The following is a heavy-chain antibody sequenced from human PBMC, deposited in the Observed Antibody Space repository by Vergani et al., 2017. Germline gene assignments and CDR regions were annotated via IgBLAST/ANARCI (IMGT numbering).Heavy chain of an antibody. CDR2: IYPAESDT. V-gene: IGHV5-51*01. Sequence: EVQLVQSGAEVKKPGESLKISCKGSGYSFTSYWIGWVRQMPGKGLEWMGIIYPAESDTRYSPSFQGQVTISADKSSSTAYLQWIILKASDTAMYYCARRGLYSSSSPLDYWGQGTLVSVSS. CDR1: GYSFTSYW. D-gene: IGHD6-6*01. CDR3: ARRGLYSSSSPLDY. J-gene: IGHJ4*02.